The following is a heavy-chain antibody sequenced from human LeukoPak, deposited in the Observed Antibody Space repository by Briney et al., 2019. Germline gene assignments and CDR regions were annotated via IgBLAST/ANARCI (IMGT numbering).Heavy chain of an antibody. D-gene: IGHD1-26*01. Sequence: GRSMRLSCAASGFPFDDKAMHWVRQAPGKGLEWVAGISRNSDSTGYADSVKGRFTISRDNAKNSLYLQMNSLRAEDMALYYCVKDIGSGSYRYGGYFDYWGQGTLVTVSS. CDR1: GFPFDDKA. CDR2: ISRNSDST. J-gene: IGHJ4*02. CDR3: VKDIGSGSYRYGGYFDY. V-gene: IGHV3-9*03.